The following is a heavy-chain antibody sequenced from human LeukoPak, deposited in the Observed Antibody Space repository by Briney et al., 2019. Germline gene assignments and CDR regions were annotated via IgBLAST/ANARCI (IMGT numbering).Heavy chain of an antibody. CDR3: AREPYYYDSSGYLDQGWFDP. D-gene: IGHD3-22*01. CDR2: IYYSGST. J-gene: IGHJ5*02. V-gene: IGHV4-59*01. CDR1: GGSISSYY. Sequence: SETLSLTCTVSGGSISSYYWSWIRQPPGKGLEWIGYIYYSGSTNYNPSLKSRVTISVDTSKNQFSLKLSSVTAADTAVYYCAREPYYYDSSGYLDQGWFDPWGQGTLVTVSS.